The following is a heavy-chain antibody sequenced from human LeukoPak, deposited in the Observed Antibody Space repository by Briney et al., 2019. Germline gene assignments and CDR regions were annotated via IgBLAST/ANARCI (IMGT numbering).Heavy chain of an antibody. CDR1: GFTFSNAW. CDR2: IKSKTDGGTT. D-gene: IGHD1-26*01. J-gene: IGHJ4*02. V-gene: IGHV3-15*01. Sequence: GGSLRLSCAASGFTFSNAWMSWVRQAPGKGLEWVGRIKSKTDGGTTDYAAPVKGRFTISRDDSKNTLYLQMDSLKTEDTAVYYCTTDTYSEIVGATNTDYWGQGTLVTVSS. CDR3: TTDTYSEIVGATNTDY.